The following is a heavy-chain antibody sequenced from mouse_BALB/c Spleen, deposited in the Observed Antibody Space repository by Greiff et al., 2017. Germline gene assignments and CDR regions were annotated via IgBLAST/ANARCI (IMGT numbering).Heavy chain of an antibody. CDR1: GFTFSSYA. CDR2: ISSGGSYT. CDR3: ARRWEYYGGSYAMDY. V-gene: IGHV5-9-3*01. Sequence: EVQLVESGGGLVKPGGSLKLSCAASGFTFSSYAMYWVRQTPEKRLEWVATISSGGSYTYYPASVKGRFTISRENAKNTLYLQMSCLRSEDTAMYYGARRWEYYGGSYAMDYWGQGTSVTVSS. D-gene: IGHD1-1*01. J-gene: IGHJ4*01.